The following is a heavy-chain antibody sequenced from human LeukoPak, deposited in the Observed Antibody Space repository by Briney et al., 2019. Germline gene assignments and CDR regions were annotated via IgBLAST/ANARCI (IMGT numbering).Heavy chain of an antibody. J-gene: IGHJ4*02. CDR2: IYPSGNT. CDR1: GGSISSGSFY. Sequence: SQTLSLTCSVSGGSISSGSFYWNWIRQPAGKGLEWIGRIYPSGNTNYNPSLKSRVTISVDTSKNQFSLKLSSVTAADTAVYYCARHSAEASGSFVFDYWGQGTLVTVSS. V-gene: IGHV4-61*02. CDR3: ARHSAEASGSFVFDY. D-gene: IGHD1-26*01.